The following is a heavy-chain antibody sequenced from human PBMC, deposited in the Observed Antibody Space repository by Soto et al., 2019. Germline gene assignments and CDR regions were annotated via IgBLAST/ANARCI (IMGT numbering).Heavy chain of an antibody. CDR3: AKIYCSSTRCYLDY. CDR2: IYPGDSDT. V-gene: IGHV5-51*01. Sequence: GESLKISCKGSGYSFTSYWIGWVRQMPGKGLEWMGIIYPGDSDTRYSPSFQGHVTISADKSISTAYLQWSSLKASDTAMYYCAKIYCSSTRCYLDYGGQATLVPVSS. D-gene: IGHD2-2*01. CDR1: GYSFTSYW. J-gene: IGHJ4*02.